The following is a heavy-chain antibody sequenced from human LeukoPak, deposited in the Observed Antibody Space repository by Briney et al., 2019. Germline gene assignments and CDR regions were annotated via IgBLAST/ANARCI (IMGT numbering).Heavy chain of an antibody. D-gene: IGHD3-9*01. J-gene: IGHJ3*02. Sequence: SETLSLTCTVSGGSISSYYWSWIRQPPGKGLEWIGYIYYSGSTNYNPSLKSRVTISVDTSKNQFSLTLSSVTAADTAVYYCARDASGGYDILNGYFNSGFDIWGQGTTVTASS. CDR3: ARDASGGYDILNGYFNSGFDI. CDR2: IYYSGST. CDR1: GGSISSYY. V-gene: IGHV4-59*01.